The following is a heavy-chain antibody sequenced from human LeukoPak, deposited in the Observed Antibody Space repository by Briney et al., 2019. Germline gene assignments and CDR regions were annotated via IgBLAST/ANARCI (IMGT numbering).Heavy chain of an antibody. J-gene: IGHJ4*02. CDR1: GGTFSSYA. V-gene: IGHV1-69*05. D-gene: IGHD2-8*01. CDR3: ARVNGGIDY. Sequence: SVKVSCKASGGTFSSYAISWVRQAPGQGLEWMGGIIPIFGAADYTQKFQGRVTITTDESTSTAYVELSSLRSEDTAVYYCARVNGGIDYWGQGTLVTVSS. CDR2: IIPIFGAA.